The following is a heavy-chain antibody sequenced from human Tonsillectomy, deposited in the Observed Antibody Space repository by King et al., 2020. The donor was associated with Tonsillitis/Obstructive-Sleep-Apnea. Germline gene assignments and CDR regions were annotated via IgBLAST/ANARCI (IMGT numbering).Heavy chain of an antibody. Sequence: QLQESGPGLVKPSETLSLTCTVSGGSISSGNYYWGWIRQPPGKGLEWIGSIHYSGSTHYNPSLKSRVTISVDTSKNQFSLKLSSVTAADTAMYYCARHRECCVTTSCPSFDFWGQGTLVTVSS. V-gene: IGHV4-39*01. D-gene: IGHD2-2*01. CDR3: ARHRECCVTTSCPSFDF. J-gene: IGHJ4*02. CDR1: GGSISSGNYY. CDR2: IHYSGST.